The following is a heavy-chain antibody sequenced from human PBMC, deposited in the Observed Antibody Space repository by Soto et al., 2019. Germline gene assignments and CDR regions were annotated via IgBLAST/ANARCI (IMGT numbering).Heavy chain of an antibody. Sequence: GESLKISCAGSGFTFNRNAMSWVRQAPGKGLEWVSGITGNSAFTYYADSVKGRFTISRDNSKNTLYLQMNTLRVEDTAVYYCAKNRDYDYDAFDVWGQGTVVTVSS. J-gene: IGHJ3*01. D-gene: IGHD3-16*01. CDR2: ITGNSAFT. CDR1: GFTFNRNA. CDR3: AKNRDYDYDAFDV. V-gene: IGHV3-23*01.